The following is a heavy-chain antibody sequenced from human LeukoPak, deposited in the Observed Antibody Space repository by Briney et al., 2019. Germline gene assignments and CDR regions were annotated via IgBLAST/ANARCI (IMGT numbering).Heavy chain of an antibody. D-gene: IGHD3-16*01. CDR1: GFILNDYG. V-gene: IGHV3-48*01. CDR3: ARPYDYVWGSFDY. CDR2: ISSSSSTI. Sequence: GGSLRLSCAASGFILNDYGMNWVRQAPGKGLEWVSYISSSSSTIYYADSVKGRFTISRDNAKNSLYLQMNSLRAEDTAVYYRARPYDYVWGSFDYWGQGTLVTVSS. J-gene: IGHJ4*02.